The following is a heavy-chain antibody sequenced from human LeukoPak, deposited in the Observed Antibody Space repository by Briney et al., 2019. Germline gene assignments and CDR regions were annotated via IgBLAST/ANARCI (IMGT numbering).Heavy chain of an antibody. J-gene: IGHJ4*02. CDR2: IYHSGST. V-gene: IGHV4-38-2*02. Sequence: PSETLSLTCTVSGYSISSGYYWGWIRQPPGKGLEWIGSIYHSGSTYYNPSLKSRVTISVDTSKIQFSLKLSSVTAADTAVYYCARGGDCSSTSCYPGFDYWGQGTLVTVFS. CDR1: GYSISSGYY. CDR3: ARGGDCSSTSCYPGFDY. D-gene: IGHD2-2*03.